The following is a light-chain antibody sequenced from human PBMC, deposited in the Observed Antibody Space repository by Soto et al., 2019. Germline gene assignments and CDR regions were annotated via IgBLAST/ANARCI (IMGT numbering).Light chain of an antibody. CDR3: QQYYSTALWT. Sequence: FVMTQSPDSLAVSLGERATINCKSSQSVLFSSNNKNYLAWYQQKPGQPPKLLIYWASTRESGVPDRFSGSGSGTDFTLTISSLQTEDVAVYYCQQYYSTALWTFGQGTKVEIK. J-gene: IGKJ1*01. CDR1: QSVLFSSNNKNY. CDR2: WAS. V-gene: IGKV4-1*01.